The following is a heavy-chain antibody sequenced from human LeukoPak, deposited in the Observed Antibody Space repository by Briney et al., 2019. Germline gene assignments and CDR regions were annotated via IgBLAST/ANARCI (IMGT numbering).Heavy chain of an antibody. Sequence: GGSLRLSCAASGFTFSSYAMSWVRQAPGKGLEWVSAISGSGGSTYYADSVKGRFTISRDNSKNTMYLQMDSLKTEDTAIYYCLTLSGVWTGRPVPWGQGTLVTVSS. CDR1: GFTFSSYA. CDR3: LTLSGVWTGRPVP. CDR2: ISGSGGST. V-gene: IGHV3-23*01. J-gene: IGHJ5*02. D-gene: IGHD3/OR15-3a*01.